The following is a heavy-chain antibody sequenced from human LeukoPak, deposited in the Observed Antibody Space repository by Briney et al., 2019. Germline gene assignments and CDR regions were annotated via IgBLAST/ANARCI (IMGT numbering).Heavy chain of an antibody. J-gene: IGHJ5*02. D-gene: IGHD2-2*01. CDR3: ARGRYGTVSRGWFDP. CDR2: TYYSVTT. CDR1: GGSITSHY. Sequence: PGTLSLTCTLSGGSITSHYWSWIRPPPEGGREWVGYTYYSVTTNYNHSLKSGVTISVETTKKKLSLKLGAVAAADTPVYYCARGRYGTVSRGWFDPWGQGTLVTVSS. V-gene: IGHV4-59*11.